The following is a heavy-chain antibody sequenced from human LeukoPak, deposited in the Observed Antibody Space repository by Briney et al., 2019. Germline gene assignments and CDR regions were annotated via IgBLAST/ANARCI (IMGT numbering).Heavy chain of an antibody. V-gene: IGHV3-30*18. CDR3: AKALAFSYYDFWSGYYLGVLDY. D-gene: IGHD3-3*01. J-gene: IGHJ4*02. CDR2: ISYDGSNK. Sequence: GGSLRLSCAASGFTFSSYGMHWVRQAPGKGLEWVAVISYDGSNKYYADSVKGRFTISRDNSKYTLYLQMNSLRAEDTAVYYCAKALAFSYYDFWSGYYLGVLDYWGQGTLVTVSS. CDR1: GFTFSSYG.